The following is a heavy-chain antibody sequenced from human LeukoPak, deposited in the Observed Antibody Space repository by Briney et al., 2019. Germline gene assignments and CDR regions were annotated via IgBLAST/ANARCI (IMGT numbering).Heavy chain of an antibody. CDR1: GFSFSKYW. J-gene: IGHJ4*02. D-gene: IGHD6-19*01. V-gene: IGHV3-74*01. CDR3: ATKQWLAPPPDS. Sequence: GGSLRLSCAASGFSFSKYWMLWVRQAPGKGLESVSRINTDGTVTTYADSVKGRFTASRDNADNTMFLQMNSVRDEDTAVYYCATKQWLAPPPDSWGQGTPVTVSS. CDR2: INTDGTVT.